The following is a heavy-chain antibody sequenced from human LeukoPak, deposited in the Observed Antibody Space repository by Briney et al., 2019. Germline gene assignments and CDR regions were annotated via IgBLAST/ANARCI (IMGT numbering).Heavy chain of an antibody. J-gene: IGHJ6*03. CDR3: ASDKRYCSSTSCYMAYMDV. Sequence: ASVKVSCXASGYTFTSYGISWVRQAPGQGLEWMVWISAYNGNTNYAQKLQGRITMTTDTSTSTAYMELRSLRSDDTAVYYCASDKRYCSSTSCYMAYMDVWGKGTTVTVSS. D-gene: IGHD2-2*02. CDR1: GYTFTSYG. V-gene: IGHV1-18*01. CDR2: ISAYNGNT.